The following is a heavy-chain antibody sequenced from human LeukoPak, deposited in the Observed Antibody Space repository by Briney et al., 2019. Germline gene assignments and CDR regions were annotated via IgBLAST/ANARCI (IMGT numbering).Heavy chain of an antibody. V-gene: IGHV4-38-2*02. CDR3: ARVDYDILTGYYSLFDY. J-gene: IGHJ4*02. Sequence: PSETLSLTCTVSGYSISSGYYWGWIRQPPGKGLEWIGSIYYSGSTYYNPSLKSRVTISVDTSKNQFSLKLSSVTAADTAVYYCARVDYDILTGYYSLFDYWGQGTLVTVSS. CDR1: GYSISSGYY. CDR2: IYYSGST. D-gene: IGHD3-9*01.